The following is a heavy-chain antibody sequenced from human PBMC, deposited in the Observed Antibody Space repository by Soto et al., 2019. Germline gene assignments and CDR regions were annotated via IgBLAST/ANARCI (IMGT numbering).Heavy chain of an antibody. J-gene: IGHJ6*03. D-gene: IGHD3-10*01. CDR3: ARHVGGYYGSGRPSYYYYMDV. Sequence: PSETLSLTCTVSGGSICSYYWSWIRQPPGKGLEWIGYIYYSGSTNYNPSLKSRVTISVDTSKNQFSLKLSSVTAADTAVYYCARHVGGYYGSGRPSYYYYMDVWGKGTTVTVSS. CDR1: GGSICSYY. CDR2: IYYSGST. V-gene: IGHV4-59*08.